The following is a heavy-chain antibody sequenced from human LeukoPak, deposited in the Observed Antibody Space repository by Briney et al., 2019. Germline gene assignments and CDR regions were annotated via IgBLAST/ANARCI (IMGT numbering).Heavy chain of an antibody. CDR3: ARWRRFPDSSGVFDY. D-gene: IGHD3-22*01. J-gene: IGHJ4*02. CDR2: IYYSGST. CDR1: GGSISSYY. Sequence: PSETLSLTCTVSGGSISSYYWSWIRQPPGKGLEWIGYIYYSGSTNYNPSLKSRVTISVDTSKNQFSLKLSSVTAADTAVYYCARWRRFPDSSGVFDYWGQGTLVTVSS. V-gene: IGHV4-59*08.